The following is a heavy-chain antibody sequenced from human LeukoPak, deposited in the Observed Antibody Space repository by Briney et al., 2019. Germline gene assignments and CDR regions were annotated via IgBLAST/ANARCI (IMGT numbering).Heavy chain of an antibody. Sequence: SETLSLTCIVSGGSISSYYWSWIRQPAGKGLEWIGRMHFSRTPKYNPALESRVIMSVDTSKNQFSLKLTSVTAADTAVYYCARDAAIGAAGVFDSWGQGTLVIVSS. CDR3: ARDAAIGAAGVFDS. J-gene: IGHJ4*02. V-gene: IGHV4-4*07. D-gene: IGHD6-13*01. CDR1: GGSISSYY. CDR2: MHFSRTP.